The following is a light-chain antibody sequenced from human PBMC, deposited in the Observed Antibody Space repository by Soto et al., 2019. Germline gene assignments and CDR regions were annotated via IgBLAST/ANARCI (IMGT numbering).Light chain of an antibody. V-gene: IGLV1-40*01. CDR2: GNS. Sequence: QSVLTQPPSVSGAPGQRVTISCTGSSSNIGAGYDVHWYQQLPGTAPKLLIYGNSNRPSGVPDRFSGSKSGTSASLAITGLQAEDEADYYCTSYTTNSALPIFGGGTKVTVL. J-gene: IGLJ2*01. CDR3: TSYTTNSALPI. CDR1: SSNIGAGYD.